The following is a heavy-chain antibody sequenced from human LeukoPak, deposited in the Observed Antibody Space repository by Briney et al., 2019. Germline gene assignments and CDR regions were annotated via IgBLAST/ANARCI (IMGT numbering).Heavy chain of an antibody. CDR2: FDWSGTTI. V-gene: IGHV3-48*02. J-gene: IGHJ4*02. Sequence: PSGSLTLSCAVSGFTLNSYNMNWVRQAPGKGLEWVSYFDWSGTTILYPYSVRGRFTVSRASAKNSLYLQMNSVRDEDSALYYCARDSGSGLANDYWGKGTMVTVSS. CDR3: ARDSGSGLANDY. D-gene: IGHD6-19*01. CDR1: GFTLNSYN.